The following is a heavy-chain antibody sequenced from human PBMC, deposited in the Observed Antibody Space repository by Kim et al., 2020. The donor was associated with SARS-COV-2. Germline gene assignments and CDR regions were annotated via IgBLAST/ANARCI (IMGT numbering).Heavy chain of an antibody. CDR2: TLYRSKWYT. CDR3: ARQMGHFDF. V-gene: IGHV6-1*01. D-gene: IGHD2-8*01. Sequence: SQTLSLTCAISGDSVSSNNAAWTWIRQSPAGGLEWLGRTLYRSKWYTDYALSVKSRITIDADTSKNQFSLQLNSLTPADTAVYYCARQMGHFDFWGQGTLVTVSS. J-gene: IGHJ4*02. CDR1: GDSVSSNNAA.